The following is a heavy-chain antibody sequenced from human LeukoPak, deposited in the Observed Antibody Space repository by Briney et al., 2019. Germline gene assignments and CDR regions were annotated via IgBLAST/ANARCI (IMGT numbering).Heavy chain of an antibody. CDR1: GYTFTSYD. Sequence: GASVKVSCKASGYTFTSYDINWVRQATGQGLEWMGWMNPNSGNTGYAQKFQGRVTITRNTSISTAYMELSSLGSEDAAVYYCARASTRSPLWFGELSPWDHWFDPWGQGTLVTVSS. D-gene: IGHD3-10*01. J-gene: IGHJ5*02. V-gene: IGHV1-8*03. CDR2: MNPNSGNT. CDR3: ARASTRSPLWFGELSPWDHWFDP.